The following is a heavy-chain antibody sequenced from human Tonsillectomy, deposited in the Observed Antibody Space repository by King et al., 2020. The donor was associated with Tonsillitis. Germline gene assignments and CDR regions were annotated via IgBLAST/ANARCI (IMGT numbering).Heavy chain of an antibody. Sequence: VQLVESGGGLVKPGGSLRLSCATSGFTFSDHDMNWVRQAPGKGLEWVSSIRSNSRYIYYGDSLKGRVTVSRDNAKNSLYLQLNSLRAEDTAVYYCAKDKGAGYYDNSRGAFDIWGPGTMVTVSS. CDR1: GFTFSDHD. CDR3: AKDKGAGYYDNSRGAFDI. J-gene: IGHJ3*02. CDR2: IRSNSRYI. V-gene: IGHV3-21*01. D-gene: IGHD3-22*01.